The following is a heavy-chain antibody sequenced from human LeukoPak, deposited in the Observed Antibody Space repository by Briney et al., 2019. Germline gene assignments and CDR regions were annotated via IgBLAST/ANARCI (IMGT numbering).Heavy chain of an antibody. CDR3: ALFDSSGYFPDY. J-gene: IGHJ4*02. CDR1: GGSISSYY. V-gene: IGHV4-59*12. Sequence: PSETLSLTCTVSGGSISSYYWSWIRQPPGKGLEWIGYIYYSGTTNYNPSLKSRVTISVDTSKNQFSLKLSSVTAADTAVYYCALFDSSGYFPDYWGQGTLVTVSS. CDR2: IYYSGTT. D-gene: IGHD3-22*01.